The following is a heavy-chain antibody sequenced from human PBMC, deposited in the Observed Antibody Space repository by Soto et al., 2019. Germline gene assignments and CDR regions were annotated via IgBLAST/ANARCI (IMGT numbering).Heavy chain of an antibody. CDR3: ARDLRPCCGYCSPGFGY. Sequence: EVQLVESGGGLVKPGGSLRLSCAASGFTFSPYSMTWVRQAPGKGLEWVSSITSSSSYIYYADSVKGRFTISRDNAKNSLYPEKNRLRGGDTGGEYCARDLRPCCGYCSPGFGYLGQGTLVT. V-gene: IGHV3-21*01. J-gene: IGHJ4*02. CDR2: ITSSSSYI. CDR1: GFTFSPYS. D-gene: IGHD2-21*02.